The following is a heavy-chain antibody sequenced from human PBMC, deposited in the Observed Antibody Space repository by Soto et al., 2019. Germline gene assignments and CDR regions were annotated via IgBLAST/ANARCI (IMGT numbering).Heavy chain of an antibody. CDR1: GYTFINYG. CDR3: VRSQGSDPFYP. CDR2: ISPYNGNT. J-gene: IGHJ5*02. D-gene: IGHD6-25*01. Sequence: QVHLEQSGAEMMKPGASVKVSCKASGYTFINYGINWVRQAPGQRLEWLGWISPYNGNTKYAQHLQGRVTMTADTSTTTSYMELRSLRPDDTAMYFCVRSQGSDPFYPWGQGTLVTVSS. V-gene: IGHV1-18*01.